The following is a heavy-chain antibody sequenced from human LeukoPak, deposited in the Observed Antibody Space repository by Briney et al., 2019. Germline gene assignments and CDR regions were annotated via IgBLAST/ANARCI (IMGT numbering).Heavy chain of an antibody. CDR1: GGSISSYY. CDR3: ARQNGRWFGY. Sequence: SETLSLTCTVSGGSISSYYWSWIRHPPGKGLEWIGYIYYSGRTNYNPSLKSRVTISVDTSKNQFSLNLSSVTAADTAVYYCARQNGRWFGYWGQGTLVTVSS. V-gene: IGHV4-59*08. CDR2: IYYSGRT. D-gene: IGHD1-1*01. J-gene: IGHJ4*02.